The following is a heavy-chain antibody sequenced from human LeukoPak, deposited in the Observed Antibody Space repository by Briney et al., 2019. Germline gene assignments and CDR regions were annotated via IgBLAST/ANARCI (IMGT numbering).Heavy chain of an antibody. D-gene: IGHD2-2*01. V-gene: IGHV3-7*01. CDR3: ARVDIVVVPAAMGHYYYGMDV. CDR1: GFTFSSYW. J-gene: IGHJ6*02. CDR2: KKQDGSEK. Sequence: PGGSLRLSCAASGFTFSSYWMSWVRQAPGKGLEWVANKKQDGSEKYYVDSVKGRFTISRDNAKNSLYLQMNSLRAEDTAVYYCARVDIVVVPAAMGHYYYGMDVWGQGTTVTVSS.